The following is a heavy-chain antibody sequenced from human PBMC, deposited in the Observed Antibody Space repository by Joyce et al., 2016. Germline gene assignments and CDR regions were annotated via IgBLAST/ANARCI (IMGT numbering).Heavy chain of an antibody. J-gene: IGHJ4*02. Sequence: QVQLVESGGGVVQPGRSLRLSCAASGFTFSSYALHWVRQAPGKGLEWVKIISYDGSNKYCADSVKGGFTISRDNSKNTLYLQMNSLRAEDTAVFYCARDLGTSGWNFDYWGQGTLVTVSS. CDR1: GFTFSSYA. D-gene: IGHD6-19*01. V-gene: IGHV3-30*04. CDR3: ARDLGTSGWNFDY. CDR2: ISYDGSNK.